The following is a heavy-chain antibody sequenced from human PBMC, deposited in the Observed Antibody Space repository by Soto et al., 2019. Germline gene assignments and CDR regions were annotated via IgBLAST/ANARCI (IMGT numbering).Heavy chain of an antibody. CDR3: ARDSLGGSSGYYYYGMDV. V-gene: IGHV4-31*03. D-gene: IGHD6-6*01. J-gene: IGHJ6*02. Sequence: KASETLSLTCTVSGGSISSGGYYWSWIRQHPGKGLEWIGYIYYSGSTYYNPSLKSRVTISVDTSKNQFSLKLSSVTAADTAVYYCARDSLGGSSGYYYYGMDVWGQGTTVTVSS. CDR1: GGSISSGGYY. CDR2: IYYSGST.